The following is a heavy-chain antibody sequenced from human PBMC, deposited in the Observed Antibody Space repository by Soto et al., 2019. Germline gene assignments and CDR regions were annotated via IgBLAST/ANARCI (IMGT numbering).Heavy chain of an antibody. CDR1: GFTFSEYS. CDR2: ITHSGTYV. V-gene: IGHV3-21*01. J-gene: IGHJ4*02. Sequence: GGSLRLSCTASGFTFSEYSMSWVRQAPGKGLEWFSSITHSGTYVYYADSVKGRFTISRDSASNSLFLQMTSLRAEDTAVYHCARARGNDWYSDYWGQGTLVTVSS. D-gene: IGHD5-12*01. CDR3: ARARGNDWYSDY.